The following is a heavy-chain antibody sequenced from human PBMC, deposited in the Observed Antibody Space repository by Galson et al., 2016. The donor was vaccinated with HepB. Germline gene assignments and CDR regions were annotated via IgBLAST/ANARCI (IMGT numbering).Heavy chain of an antibody. V-gene: IGHV3-23*01. CDR1: GFTFSNHA. CDR2: ISGSGGST. D-gene: IGHD6-19*01. CDR3: AKRPGYSSAPRHYFDY. Sequence: SLRLSCAAFGFTFSNHAMSWVRQAPGKGLEWVSSISGSGGSTYYPDSVKGRFTMSRDNSKNILYLEMSSLRAEDTAIYYCAKRPGYSSAPRHYFDYWGQGTLVIVSS. J-gene: IGHJ4*02.